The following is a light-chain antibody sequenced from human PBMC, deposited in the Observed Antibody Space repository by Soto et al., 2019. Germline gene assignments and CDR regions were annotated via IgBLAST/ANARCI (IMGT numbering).Light chain of an antibody. CDR3: QQYNNWPPGT. J-gene: IGKJ1*01. V-gene: IGKV3-15*01. CDR2: GAS. Sequence: EIVMTQSPATLSVSPGERATLSCRASQSVSSNLAWYQQKPGQAPRLLIYGASTRATGIPARFSGSGSGTEVTLTTSSLQYEDFAVYYCQQYNNWPPGTFGQGTKVEIK. CDR1: QSVSSN.